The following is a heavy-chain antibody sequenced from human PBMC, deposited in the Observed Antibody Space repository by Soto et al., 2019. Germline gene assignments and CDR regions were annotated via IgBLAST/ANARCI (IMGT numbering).Heavy chain of an antibody. J-gene: IGHJ3*02. CDR1: GFTFSSYA. CDR2: ISGSGGST. CDR3: AKDSLSIFGVVSPPGKGRTDAFDI. Sequence: EVQLLESGGGLVQPGGSLRLSCAASGFTFSSYAMSWVRQAPGKGLEWVSAISGSGGSTYYADSVKGRFTISRDNSKNTLYLQMNSLRAEDTAVYYCAKDSLSIFGVVSPPGKGRTDAFDIWGQGTMVTVSS. V-gene: IGHV3-23*01. D-gene: IGHD3-3*01.